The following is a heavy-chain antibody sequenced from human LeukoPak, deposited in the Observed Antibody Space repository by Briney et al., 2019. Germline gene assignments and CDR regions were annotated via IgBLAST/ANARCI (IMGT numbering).Heavy chain of an antibody. Sequence: ASVKVSCKASGGTFSSYAVSWVRQAPGQGLEWMGWISAYNGNTNYAQKLQGRVTMTTDTSTSTAYMELRSLRSDDTAVYYCARVGSSWLPTYFDYWGQGTLVTVSS. CDR2: ISAYNGNT. CDR1: GGTFSSYA. D-gene: IGHD6-13*01. CDR3: ARVGSSWLPTYFDY. V-gene: IGHV1-18*01. J-gene: IGHJ4*02.